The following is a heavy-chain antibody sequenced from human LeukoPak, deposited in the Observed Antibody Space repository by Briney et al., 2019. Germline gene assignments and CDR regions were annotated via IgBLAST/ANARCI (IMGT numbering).Heavy chain of an antibody. Sequence: GGSLRLSCAASGFTFSSYSMNWVRQAPGKGLEWVSFISRSSSYIYYADSVKGRFTISRDNAKNSLYLQMNSLRAEDTAVYYCARDNEYCTGGICRLDYWGQGALVTVSS. D-gene: IGHD2-8*02. CDR3: ARDNEYCTGGICRLDY. J-gene: IGHJ4*02. CDR2: ISRSSSYI. V-gene: IGHV3-21*01. CDR1: GFTFSSYS.